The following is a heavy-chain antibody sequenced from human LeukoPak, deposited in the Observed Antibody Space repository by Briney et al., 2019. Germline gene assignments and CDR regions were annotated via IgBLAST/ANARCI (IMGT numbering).Heavy chain of an antibody. J-gene: IGHJ4*02. CDR2: ISYDGSNK. CDR3: ARGIRPRSSGHYYVDY. V-gene: IGHV3-30*04. Sequence: GGSLRLSCAASGFTFSSYAMHWVRQAPGKGLEWVAVISYDGSNKYYADSVKGRFTISRDNSKNTLYLQMNSLRAEDTAVYYCARGIRPRSSGHYYVDYWGQGTLVRVSS. CDR1: GFTFSSYA. D-gene: IGHD3-22*01.